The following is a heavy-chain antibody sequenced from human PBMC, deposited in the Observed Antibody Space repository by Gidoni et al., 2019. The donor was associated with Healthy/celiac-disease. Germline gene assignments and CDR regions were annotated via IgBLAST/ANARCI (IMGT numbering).Heavy chain of an antibody. J-gene: IGHJ2*01. V-gene: IGHV4-34*01. CDR2: INHSGST. CDR1: GGSFSGYY. D-gene: IGHD1-26*01. CDR3: ARKDSGSYEVPFDL. Sequence: QVQLQQWGAGLLKPSETLSLTCAVYGGSFSGYYWSWIRQPPGKGLEWIGEINHSGSTNYNPSLKSRVTISVDTSKNQFSLKLSSVTAADTAVYYCARKDSGSYEVPFDLWGRGTLVTVSS.